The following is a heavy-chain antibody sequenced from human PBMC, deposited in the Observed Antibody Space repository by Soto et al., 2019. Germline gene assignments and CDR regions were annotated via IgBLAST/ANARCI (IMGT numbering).Heavy chain of an antibody. Sequence: GGSLRLSCAASGFTFSSYAMSWVRQAPGKGLEWVSAISGSGGSTYYADSVKGRFTISRDNSKNTLYLQVNSLRAEDKAVYDGAKDTKEGVRLWPANRYFGYWGQGTLVTVSS. J-gene: IGHJ4*02. CDR2: ISGSGGST. V-gene: IGHV3-23*01. CDR3: AKDTKEGVRLWPANRYFGY. CDR1: GFTFSSYA. D-gene: IGHD5-18*01.